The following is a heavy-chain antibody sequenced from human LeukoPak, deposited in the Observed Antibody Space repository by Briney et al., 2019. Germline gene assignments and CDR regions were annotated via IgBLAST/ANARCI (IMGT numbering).Heavy chain of an antibody. CDR2: LHNSGTS. D-gene: IGHD3-16*01. CDR1: GDSISSYY. V-gene: IGHV4-59*01. CDR3: TRGAGWLIDY. Sequence: SETLSLTCTVSGDSISSYYWSWIRQPPGKGLEWIGYLHNSGTSTYNPSLKSRVTISADTSKNQFSLKLNSLTTADTAVYYCTRGAGWLIDYWGQGILVTVSS. J-gene: IGHJ4*02.